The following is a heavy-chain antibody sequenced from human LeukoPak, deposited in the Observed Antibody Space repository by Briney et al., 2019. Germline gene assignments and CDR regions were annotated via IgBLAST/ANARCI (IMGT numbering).Heavy chain of an antibody. V-gene: IGHV3-30*03. J-gene: IGHJ4*02. CDR1: RLTFSTFG. Sequence: PGRSLRLSCAASRLTFSTFGMHWVRQAPGKGLEWVAVISSDGNDKYYADSVRGRFTISRDNSKDTLYLQMSSLKIEDTAVYYCRAATKCHDYYYDYWGQGTLVTVSS. CDR3: RAATKCHDYYYDY. CDR2: ISSDGNDK. D-gene: IGHD3-22*01.